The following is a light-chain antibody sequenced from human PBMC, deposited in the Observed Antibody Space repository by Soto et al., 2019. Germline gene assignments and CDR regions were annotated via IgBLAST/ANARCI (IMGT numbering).Light chain of an antibody. CDR3: QGPGT. CDR2: GLS. CDR1: QSADGRF. Sequence: EIVLTQSPGTLSLSPGERATLSCRASQSADGRFLAWYQHKPGQAPRLLIYGLSSRATGITDRFSGSGSGTDFTLTITRVEPEDSAVYYCQGPGTFGPGTRLEIK. J-gene: IGKJ3*01. V-gene: IGKV3-20*01.